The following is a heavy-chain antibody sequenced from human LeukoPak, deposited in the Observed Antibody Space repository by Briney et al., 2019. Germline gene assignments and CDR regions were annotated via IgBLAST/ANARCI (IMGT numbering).Heavy chain of an antibody. CDR1: GLTFSAYG. CDR2: VRYDGNDK. CDR3: AKAGSGWYAPY. Sequence: GGSLRLSCAASGLTFSAYGMQWVRQAPGKGLEWVAFVRYDGNDKYYADSVKGRFTISRDNSKNTVYLQMNSLRAEDTAVYYCAKAGSGWYAPYWGQGTLVTDSS. V-gene: IGHV3-30*02. D-gene: IGHD6-19*01. J-gene: IGHJ4*02.